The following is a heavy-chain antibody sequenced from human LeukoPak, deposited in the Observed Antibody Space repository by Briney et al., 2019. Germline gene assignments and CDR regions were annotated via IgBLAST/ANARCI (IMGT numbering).Heavy chain of an antibody. V-gene: IGHV3-23*01. J-gene: IGHJ4*02. CDR2: ISSSGANT. D-gene: IGHD3-9*01. CDR1: GFTFSSFA. CDR3: ANRGYFDYYIDS. Sequence: GGSLRLSCAASGFTFSSFAMSWVRQAPGKGLEWVSDISSSGANTFYAGSVKGRFSISRDNSKKTLYLQMNSLRVEDTAIYYCANRGYFDYYIDSWGQGTLVTVSS.